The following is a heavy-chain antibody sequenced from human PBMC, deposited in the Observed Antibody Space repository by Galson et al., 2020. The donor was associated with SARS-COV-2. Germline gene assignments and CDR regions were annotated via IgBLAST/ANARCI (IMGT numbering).Heavy chain of an antibody. CDR2: ISYDGSNK. CDR3: ARDRGYCSGGSCYPGEQYYFDY. Sequence: SCAASGFTFSSYAMHWVRQAPGKGLEWVAVISYDGSNKYYADSVKGRFTISRDNSKNTLYLQMNSLRAEDTAVYYCARDRGYCSGGSCYPGEQYYFDYWGQGTLVTVSS. J-gene: IGHJ4*02. D-gene: IGHD2-15*01. CDR1: GFTFSSYA. V-gene: IGHV3-30-3*01.